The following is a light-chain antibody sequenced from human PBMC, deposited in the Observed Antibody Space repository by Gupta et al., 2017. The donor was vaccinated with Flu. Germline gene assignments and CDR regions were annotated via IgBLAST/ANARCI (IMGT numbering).Light chain of an antibody. Sequence: TQMTQSPSTLSASVGDSVTITCRASQNINKHLDWYQKKPGKAPKLLIDTASSLESGVPSRCSGSGSGTEFTLTSIRLQPDDSATYYCQQNYRYSNFGQGTQLEIK. J-gene: IGKJ5*01. CDR1: QNINKH. CDR3: QQNYRYSN. CDR2: TAS. V-gene: IGKV1-5*03.